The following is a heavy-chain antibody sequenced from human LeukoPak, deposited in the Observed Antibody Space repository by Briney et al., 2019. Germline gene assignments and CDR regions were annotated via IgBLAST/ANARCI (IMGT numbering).Heavy chain of an antibody. CDR2: IYYSGTT. CDR3: ARGRSVYPDRFAY. CDR1: GGSISSYY. V-gene: IGHV4-59*01. J-gene: IGHJ4*02. Sequence: KPSETLSLTCTVYGGSISSYYWSWIRQPPGEGLEWIGYIYYSGTTNYNPSLKSRVTISVDTSKNHFSLKLSSVAAADTAVYYCARGRSVYPDRFAYWGQCTLVTVSS. D-gene: IGHD5/OR15-5a*01.